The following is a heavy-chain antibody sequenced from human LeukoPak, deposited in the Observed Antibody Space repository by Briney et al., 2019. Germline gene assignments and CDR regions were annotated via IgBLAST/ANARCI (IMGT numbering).Heavy chain of an antibody. Sequence: SETLSLTCTVSGGSISSSSYYWGWIRQPPGKGLEWIGSIYYSGSTYYNPSLKSRVTISVDTSKNQFSLKLSSVTAADTAVYYCARGIAAFYYFDYWGQGTLVTVSS. D-gene: IGHD6-25*01. CDR1: GGSISSSSYY. J-gene: IGHJ4*02. CDR2: IYYSGST. CDR3: ARGIAAFYYFDY. V-gene: IGHV4-39*01.